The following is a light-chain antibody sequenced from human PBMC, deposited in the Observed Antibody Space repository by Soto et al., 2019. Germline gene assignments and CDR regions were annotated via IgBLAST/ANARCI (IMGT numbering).Light chain of an antibody. V-gene: IGLV2-14*01. J-gene: IGLJ1*01. CDR3: SSYTGSTNYV. Sequence: QSALTQPASVSGSPGQSITISCTGTSSDVGIYNYVSWYQQHLGKAPKLMIYQVTNRPSGVSNRFSGSKSGNTASLTISGLQAEDEADYYCSSYTGSTNYVFGTGTKVTVL. CDR1: SSDVGIYNY. CDR2: QVT.